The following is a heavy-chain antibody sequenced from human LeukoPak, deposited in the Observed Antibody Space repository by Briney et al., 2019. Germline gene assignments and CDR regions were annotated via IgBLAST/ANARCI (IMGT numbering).Heavy chain of an antibody. V-gene: IGHV4-39*07. CDR1: GASISSGSNY. CDR3: ARSRGWLQSHPLDY. Sequence: SETLSLTCSASGASISSGSNYWGWIRQPPGKTLEWIGSIYSSGSTYYNPSLKSRVIIIIDTPKNHFSLTLSSVTAADTAVYYCARSRGWLQSHPLDYWGQGTLVTVSS. CDR2: IYSSGST. J-gene: IGHJ4*02. D-gene: IGHD5-24*01.